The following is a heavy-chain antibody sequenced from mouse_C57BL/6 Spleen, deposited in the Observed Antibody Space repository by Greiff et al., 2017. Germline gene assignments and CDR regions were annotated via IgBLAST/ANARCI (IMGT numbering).Heavy chain of an antibody. J-gene: IGHJ4*01. CDR3: ARTIYYDYGYAMDY. CDR1: GFTFSDYG. V-gene: IGHV5-17*01. Sequence: EVKVVESGGGLVKPGGSLKLSCAASGFTFSDYGMHWVRQAPEKGLEWVAYISSGSSTIYYADTVKGRFTISRDNAKNTLFLQMTSLRSEDTAMYYCARTIYYDYGYAMDYWGQGTSVTVSS. CDR2: ISSGSSTI. D-gene: IGHD2-4*01.